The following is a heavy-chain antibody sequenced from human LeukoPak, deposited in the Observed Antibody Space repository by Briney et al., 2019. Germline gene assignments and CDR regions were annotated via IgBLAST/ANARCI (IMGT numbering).Heavy chain of an antibody. CDR3: ARLANFWSGANDY. V-gene: IGHV3-48*02. CDR1: RFTFSSYS. CDR2: ISSGSSSI. D-gene: IGHD3-3*01. Sequence: PGGSLRLSCAASRFTFSSYSMNWVRQTPGQGLEWVSYISSGSSSIYYADSVKGRFTISRDNAKNSLYLQMNSLRDEDTAAYYCARLANFWSGANDYWGQGTLVTVSS. J-gene: IGHJ4*02.